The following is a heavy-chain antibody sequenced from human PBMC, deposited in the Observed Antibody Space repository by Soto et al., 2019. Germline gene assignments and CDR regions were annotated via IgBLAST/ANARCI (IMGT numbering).Heavy chain of an antibody. J-gene: IGHJ5*02. CDR2: INPNNGGT. D-gene: IGHD1-26*01. CDR3: ARDPFVYSGSSP. Sequence: QVQLVQSGAEVKKPGASVKVSCKASGYTFTGYYLHWVRQAPGQGLEWMGWINPNNGGTNSAQKFQGRVTMTRDTSISTAYMELTRLRSDDTAVYYCARDPFVYSGSSPWGQGTLVTVSS. V-gene: IGHV1-2*02. CDR1: GYTFTGYY.